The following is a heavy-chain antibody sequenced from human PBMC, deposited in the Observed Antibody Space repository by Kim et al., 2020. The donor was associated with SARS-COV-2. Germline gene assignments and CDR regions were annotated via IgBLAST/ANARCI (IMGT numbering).Heavy chain of an antibody. J-gene: IGHJ4*02. V-gene: IGHV5-10-1*01. CDR3: ATTGYSGYDSSDY. Sequence: SPSFQGHVTISADKSISTAYLQWSSLKASDTAMYYCATTGYSGYDSSDYWGQGTLVTVSS. D-gene: IGHD5-12*01.